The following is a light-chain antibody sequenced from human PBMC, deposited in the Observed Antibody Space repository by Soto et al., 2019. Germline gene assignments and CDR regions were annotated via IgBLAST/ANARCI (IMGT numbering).Light chain of an antibody. CDR1: QSVSSSY. CDR3: QQYGSSSWT. Sequence: EIVLTQSPGTLSLSPGERATLYFSASQSVSSSYLAWYQQKPGQAPRLLIYGASSRATGIPDRFSGSGSGTDSTLTISRLEPEDFAVYYCQQYGSSSWTFGQGTKVDIK. V-gene: IGKV3-20*01. J-gene: IGKJ1*01. CDR2: GAS.